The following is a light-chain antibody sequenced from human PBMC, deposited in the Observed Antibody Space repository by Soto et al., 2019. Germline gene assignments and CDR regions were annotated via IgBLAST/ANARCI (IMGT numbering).Light chain of an antibody. V-gene: IGKV1-39*01. CDR2: AAS. CDR3: QQSYSTPTWT. Sequence: VHIAQSPSSLYASVGDRVTITCRASQSISSYLNWYQQKPGKAPKLLIYAASSLQSGVPSRFSGSGSGTDFTLTISSLQPEDFATYYCQQSYSTPTWTFGQGTKVDIK. J-gene: IGKJ1*01. CDR1: QSISSY.